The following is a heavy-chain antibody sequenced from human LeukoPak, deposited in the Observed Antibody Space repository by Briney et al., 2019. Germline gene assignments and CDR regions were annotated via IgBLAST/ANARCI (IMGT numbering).Heavy chain of an antibody. CDR2: IYPGDSDT. Sequence: AESLKISSNASGYIFTSYWISWGRQMPGKGLEWMGIIYPGDSDTRYSPSFQGQVTISADKSISTAYLQWSSLKASDTAMYYCASIAVPGGNSWGQGTLVTVSS. D-gene: IGHD6-19*01. CDR3: ASIAVPGGNS. J-gene: IGHJ4*02. CDR1: GYIFTSYW. V-gene: IGHV5-51*01.